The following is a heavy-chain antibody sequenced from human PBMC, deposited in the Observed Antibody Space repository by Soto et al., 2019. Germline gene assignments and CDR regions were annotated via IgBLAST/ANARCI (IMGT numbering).Heavy chain of an antibody. D-gene: IGHD3-10*01. CDR1: GYTFTSYY. CDR3: ARGFGALLPPLTSHFDY. V-gene: IGHV1-46*01. J-gene: IGHJ4*02. CDR2: INPSGGST. Sequence: ASVKVSCKASGYTFTSYYMHWVRQAPGQGLEWMGIINPSGGSTSYAQKFQGRVTMTRDTSTSTVYMELSSLRSEDTAVYYCARGFGALLPPLTSHFDYWGQGTLVTVSS.